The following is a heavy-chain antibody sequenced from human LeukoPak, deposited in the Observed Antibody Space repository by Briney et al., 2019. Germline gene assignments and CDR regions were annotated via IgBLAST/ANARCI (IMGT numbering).Heavy chain of an antibody. CDR2: ISSAGGNT. V-gene: IGHV3-23*01. CDR1: GFTFSSYW. CDR3: AKASPGGTRYGMDV. D-gene: IGHD1-1*01. J-gene: IGHJ6*02. Sequence: GGSLRLSCAASGFTFSSYWMNWARRAPGKGLEWVSGISSAGGNTYYADSVKGRFTISRDNSKNTLYLQLNSLRAEDTAIYYCAKASPGGTRYGMDVWGQGTTVTVSS.